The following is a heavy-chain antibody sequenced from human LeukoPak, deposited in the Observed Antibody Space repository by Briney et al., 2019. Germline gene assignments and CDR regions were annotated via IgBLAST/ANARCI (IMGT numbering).Heavy chain of an antibody. D-gene: IGHD3-16*01. J-gene: IGHJ4*02. CDR3: ARVGRGDHSWGSYYCDH. Sequence: SETLSLTCTVSGDSFSSYHWSWLRQPPGKGLEWIGYISSSGSTSYNPPLKSRVTMSVDTSKNQFSLKLRSVTAADTAVYYCARVGRGDHSWGSYYCDHWGQGTLVSVSS. V-gene: IGHV4-59*13. CDR1: GDSFSSYH. CDR2: ISSSGST.